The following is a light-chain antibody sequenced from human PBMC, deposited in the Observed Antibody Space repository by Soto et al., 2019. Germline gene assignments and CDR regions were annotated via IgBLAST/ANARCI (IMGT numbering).Light chain of an antibody. Sequence: DIQMTQSPSSLSASVGDRVTITCRASQSISSNLNWYQQKSGKAPKVLIYAASNLQSGVPSRFSGSGFATDFTLTIGSLQPEDSATYYCQQSYSAPWTFGQGTKVEI. J-gene: IGKJ1*01. CDR1: QSISSN. CDR3: QQSYSAPWT. CDR2: AAS. V-gene: IGKV1-39*01.